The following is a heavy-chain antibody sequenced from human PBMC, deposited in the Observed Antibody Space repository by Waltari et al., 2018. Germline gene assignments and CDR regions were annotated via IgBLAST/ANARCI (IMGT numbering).Heavy chain of an antibody. V-gene: IGHV4-34*01. CDR2: IKHSGST. D-gene: IGHD3-22*01. J-gene: IGHJ4*02. CDR1: GGSFSVYY. Sequence: QVQLQQWGAGLLKPSETPSLTCAVYGGSFSVYYWSWIRQPPGKGLEWIGEIKHSGSTLYNPSLRSRVAIAVDTSKNQFTLKLSSVTAADTAVYYCARGVKYYYDSSGYYHVIPGVYYVDYWGQGTLVTVSS. CDR3: ARGVKYYYDSSGYYHVIPGVYYVDY.